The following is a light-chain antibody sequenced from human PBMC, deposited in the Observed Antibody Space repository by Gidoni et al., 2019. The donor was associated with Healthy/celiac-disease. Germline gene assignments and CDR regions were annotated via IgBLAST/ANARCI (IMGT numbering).Light chain of an antibody. CDR2: VAS. Sequence: DIQMPQSPSSLSASVGDRVTITCRASQSISSYLNWYQHKPGKAPKPLIYVASNLQSGVQSRFSGSGSGTEFTLTISSLRPEDFSTYYCQQSYSTPMSTFXQXTKLEIK. CDR1: QSISSY. J-gene: IGKJ2*01. V-gene: IGKV1-39*01. CDR3: QQSYSTPMST.